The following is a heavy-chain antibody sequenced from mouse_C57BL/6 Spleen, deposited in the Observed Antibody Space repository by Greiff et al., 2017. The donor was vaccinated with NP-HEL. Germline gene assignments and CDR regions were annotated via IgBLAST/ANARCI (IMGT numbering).Heavy chain of an antibody. CDR2: IYPGDGDT. Sequence: VQLQQSGAELVKPGASVKISCKASGYAFSSYWMNWVKQRPGKGLEWIGQIYPGDGDTNYNGKFKGKATLTADKSSSTAYMQLSSLTSEDSAVYFCAIQTGTEYYFDYWGQGTTLTVSS. D-gene: IGHD4-1*01. CDR1: GYAFSSYW. CDR3: AIQTGTEYYFDY. J-gene: IGHJ2*01. V-gene: IGHV1-80*01.